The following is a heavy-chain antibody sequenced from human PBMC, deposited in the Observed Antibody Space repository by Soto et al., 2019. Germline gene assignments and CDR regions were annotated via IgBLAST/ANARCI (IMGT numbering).Heavy chain of an antibody. CDR2: IYYSGST. CDR3: ARHFIVDYEPPINWFDP. J-gene: IGHJ5*02. V-gene: IGHV4-59*08. D-gene: IGHD4-17*01. Sequence: PSETLSLTCTVSGGSISSYYWSWIRQPPGKGLEWIGYIYYSGSTNYNPSLKSRVTISVDTSKNQFSLKLSSVTAADTAVYYCARHFIVDYEPPINWFDPWGQGTLVTVSS. CDR1: GGSISSYY.